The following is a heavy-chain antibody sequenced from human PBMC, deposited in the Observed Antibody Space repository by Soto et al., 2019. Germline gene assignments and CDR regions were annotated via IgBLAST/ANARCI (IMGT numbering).Heavy chain of an antibody. CDR1: GYTFLNYG. D-gene: IGHD5-18*01. Sequence: GASVKVSCKASGYTFLNYGFTWLRQAPGQGLEWMGWITVYNDKTTYAQKLQGRVSMTTDTSTRTAYMELRSLTSDDSAVYYCARCIQQDYYYGMDVWGQGTTFTVSS. CDR2: ITVYNDKT. CDR3: ARCIQQDYYYGMDV. J-gene: IGHJ6*02. V-gene: IGHV1-18*01.